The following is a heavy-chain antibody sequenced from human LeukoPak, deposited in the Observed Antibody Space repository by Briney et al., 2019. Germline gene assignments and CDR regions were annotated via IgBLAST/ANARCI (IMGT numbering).Heavy chain of an antibody. V-gene: IGHV4-39*01. J-gene: IGHJ4*02. CDR2: IHYSGNT. CDR3: AKHEGSYFDKSGYTFEY. D-gene: IGHD3-22*01. CDR1: AGSVNSSPYY. Sequence: PSETLSLTCTVSAGSVNSSPYYWGWVRQPPGKGLEWIGSIHYSGNTYYSPSLKSRVTISVDTSRNQFSLKLSSVSAADRGIYYCAKHEGSYFDKSGYTFEYWGQGTLVTVSS.